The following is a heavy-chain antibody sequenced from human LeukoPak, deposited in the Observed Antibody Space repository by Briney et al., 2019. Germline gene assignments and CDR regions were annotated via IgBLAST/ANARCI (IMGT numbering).Heavy chain of an antibody. V-gene: IGHV1-18*01. CDR1: GYTFTSYG. J-gene: IGHJ4*02. CDR3: ARAPQYYYDSSGYPFLFDY. D-gene: IGHD3-22*01. Sequence: ASVKVSCKASGYTFTSYGISWVRQAPGQGLEWMGWISAYNGNTNYAQKLQGRVTMTTDTSTSTAYMELRSLRSDDTAVYHCARAPQYYYDSSGYPFLFDYWGQGTLVTVSS. CDR2: ISAYNGNT.